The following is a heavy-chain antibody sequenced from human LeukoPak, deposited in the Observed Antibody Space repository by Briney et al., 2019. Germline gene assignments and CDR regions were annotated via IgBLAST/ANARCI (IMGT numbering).Heavy chain of an antibody. CDR3: AKSDHFDP. CDR2: IKPDGSTT. CDR1: GFSFSSYW. J-gene: IGHJ5*02. V-gene: IGHV3-74*01. Sequence: GGSLRLSCAASGFSFSSYWMHWVRQAPGKGLVWVSRIKPDGSTTSYADPVKGRFTVSRDNAKNTLYLQMNSLRAEDTAVYFCAKSDHFDPWGQGTLVTVSS. D-gene: IGHD1-14*01.